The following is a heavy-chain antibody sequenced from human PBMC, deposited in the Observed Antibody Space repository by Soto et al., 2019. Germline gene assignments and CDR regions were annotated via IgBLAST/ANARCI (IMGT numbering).Heavy chain of an antibody. Sequence: GGSLRLSCAASGFTFDDYTMHWVRQAPGKGLEWVSLISWDGVSTYYADSVKGRFTISRDNSKNSLYLQMNSLRTEDTALYYCAREGWPLLQTGMDVWGQGTTVTVSS. V-gene: IGHV3-43*01. CDR3: AREGWPLLQTGMDV. CDR2: ISWDGVST. J-gene: IGHJ6*02. CDR1: GFTFDDYT. D-gene: IGHD2-15*01.